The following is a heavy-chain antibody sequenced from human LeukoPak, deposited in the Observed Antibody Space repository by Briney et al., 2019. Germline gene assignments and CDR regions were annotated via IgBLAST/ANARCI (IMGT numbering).Heavy chain of an antibody. CDR3: VRDMSTADLDH. J-gene: IGHJ4*02. D-gene: IGHD5/OR15-5a*01. CDR1: GFTFSSYW. V-gene: IGHV3-74*01. CDR2: INSDGSST. Sequence: GGSLRLSCAASGFTFSSYWMHWVRQAPGKGLVWVSRINSDGSSTSYADSVKGRFTMSRDNAKNTLYLQMDSLRAEDTAVYYCVRDMSTADLDHWGLGTLVTVFS.